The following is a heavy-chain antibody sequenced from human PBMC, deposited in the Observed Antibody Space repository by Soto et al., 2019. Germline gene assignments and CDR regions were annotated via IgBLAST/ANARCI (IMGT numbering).Heavy chain of an antibody. CDR3: AKDRIVVVVAATPGGWFDP. D-gene: IGHD2-15*01. CDR1: GFTFSSYA. J-gene: IGHJ5*02. CDR2: ISGSGGST. V-gene: IGHV3-23*01. Sequence: GGSLRLSCAASGFTFSSYAMSWVRQAPGKGLEWVSAISGSGGSTYYADSVKGRFTISRDNSKNTLYLQMNSLRAEDTAVYYCAKDRIVVVVAATPGGWFDPWGQGTLVTVSS.